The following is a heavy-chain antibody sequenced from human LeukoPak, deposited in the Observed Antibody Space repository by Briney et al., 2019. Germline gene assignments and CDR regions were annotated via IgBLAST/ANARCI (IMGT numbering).Heavy chain of an antibody. CDR3: AGGDYDILAGYLKPLDY. V-gene: IGHV4-59*03. J-gene: IGHJ4*02. CDR1: GGSISGYF. D-gene: IGHD3-9*01. Sequence: PSGTLCLTCTVSGGSISGYFWSWIPEPPGPGLEWWGDIYYSRSTNYNPSLQRRVAMSVDTSKNQLSIKLSCLAAAETAVYYCAGGDYDILAGYLKPLDYWGQGALVTVSS. CDR2: IYYSRST.